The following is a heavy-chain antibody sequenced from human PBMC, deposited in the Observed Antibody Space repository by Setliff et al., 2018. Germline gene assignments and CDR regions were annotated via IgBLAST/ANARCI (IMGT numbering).Heavy chain of an antibody. CDR1: GYTFTSNH. Sequence: ASVKVSCKASGYTFTSNHIHWGRQAPGQGLEWMGTINPSGGYTIYAPEFQGRVNMTTDTSTRTAYMELSGLASDDTAIYFCVVNMVGPVTGLDCWGPGTLVTVSS. CDR3: VVNMVGPVTGLDC. J-gene: IGHJ4*02. D-gene: IGHD1-26*01. CDR2: INPSGGYT. V-gene: IGHV1-46*01.